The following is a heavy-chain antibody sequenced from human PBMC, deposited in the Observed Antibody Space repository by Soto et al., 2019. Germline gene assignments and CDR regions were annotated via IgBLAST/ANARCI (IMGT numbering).Heavy chain of an antibody. CDR1: GGSFSGYY. V-gene: IGHV4-34*01. J-gene: IGHJ5*02. CDR2: INHSGST. Sequence: PSETLSLTCAFYGGSFSGYYWSWIRQPPGKGLEWIGEINHSGSTNYNPSLKSRVTISVDTSKNQFSLKLSSVTAADTAVYYCARERNWFDPWGQGTLVTVSS. CDR3: ARERNWFDP.